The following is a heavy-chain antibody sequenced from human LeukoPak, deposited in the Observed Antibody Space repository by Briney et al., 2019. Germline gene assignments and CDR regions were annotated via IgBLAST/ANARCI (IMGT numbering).Heavy chain of an antibody. CDR1: GYTFTDYY. CDR3: ARAGVTGDYYYYYMDV. Sequence: ASVKVSCKASGYTFTDYYMHWVRQAPGQRLEWMGWINAGNGNTKYSQEFQGRVTMTRDTSTSTVYMELSSLRSEDTAVYYCARAGVTGDYYYYYMDVWGKGTTVTISS. D-gene: IGHD2-21*02. CDR2: INAGNGNT. V-gene: IGHV1/OR15-3*02. J-gene: IGHJ6*03.